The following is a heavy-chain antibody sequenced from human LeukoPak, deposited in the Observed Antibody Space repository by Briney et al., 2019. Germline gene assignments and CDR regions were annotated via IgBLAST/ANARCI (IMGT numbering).Heavy chain of an antibody. D-gene: IGHD3-22*01. CDR3: ATVMFYYYDSSGLYFDY. Sequence: GGSLRLSCAAPGFTFSSYDMHWVRQAPGKGLEWVAVISYDGSNKFYADSVKGRFTVSRDNSKNTLYLQMNSLRAEDTAVYYCATVMFYYYDSSGLYFDYWGQGTLVTVSS. CDR1: GFTFSSYD. CDR2: ISYDGSNK. J-gene: IGHJ4*02. V-gene: IGHV3-30*03.